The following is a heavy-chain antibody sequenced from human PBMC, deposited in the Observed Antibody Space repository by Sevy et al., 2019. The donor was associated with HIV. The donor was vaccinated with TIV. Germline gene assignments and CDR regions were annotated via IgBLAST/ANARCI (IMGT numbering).Heavy chain of an antibody. V-gene: IGHV3-21*01. CDR1: GFTFSSYS. J-gene: IGHJ1*01. CDR2: ISSSSSYI. CDR3: AGGGRELNYKQSGYFQH. D-gene: IGHD1-26*01. Sequence: GGSLRLSCAASGFTFSSYSMNWVRQAPGKGLEWVSSISSSSSYIYYADSVKGRFTISRDNAKNSLYLQMNSLRAEDTAVYYCAGGGRELNYKQSGYFQHWGQGTLVTVSS.